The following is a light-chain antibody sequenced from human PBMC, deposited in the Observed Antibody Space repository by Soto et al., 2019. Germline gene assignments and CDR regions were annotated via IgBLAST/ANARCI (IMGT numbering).Light chain of an antibody. V-gene: IGKV3-20*01. Sequence: EIVLTQSPGTLSLSPGERATLSCRASQSVSSSYLAWYQQKPGQAPRLLIYGASSRATGNPDRFRGSGSGTDFTLTISRLEPEDFAVYYCQQYGSSPPYTFGQGTKLEIK. CDR3: QQYGSSPPYT. CDR1: QSVSSSY. J-gene: IGKJ2*01. CDR2: GAS.